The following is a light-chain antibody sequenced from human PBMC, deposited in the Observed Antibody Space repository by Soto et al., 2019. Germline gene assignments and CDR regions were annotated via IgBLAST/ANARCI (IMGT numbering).Light chain of an antibody. CDR2: GAS. CDR3: QQYFAYSLT. V-gene: IGKV1-5*01. Sequence: DIQLTQSPPTLSSSVGDRVTITCRASQSVGIWLAWYQHKPGKAPKVFVYGASSLDTGVPSRFGGSGSATEFTLVINGLQADDSATCYCQQYFAYSLTFGQGTKVEVK. CDR1: QSVGIW. J-gene: IGKJ1*01.